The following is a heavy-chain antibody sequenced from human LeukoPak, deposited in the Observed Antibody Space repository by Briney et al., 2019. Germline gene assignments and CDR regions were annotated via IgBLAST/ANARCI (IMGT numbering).Heavy chain of an antibody. CDR3: ARDLTGLFDY. D-gene: IGHD3-9*01. Sequence: PGGSLRLSCAASGFTFSSYGMHWVRQAPGKGLAWVAVISYDGTNKYYSDSVKGRFTISRDNSKNTLYLQMNSLRAEDTAVYYCARDLTGLFDYWGQGTLVTVSS. CDR1: GFTFSSYG. CDR2: ISYDGTNK. J-gene: IGHJ4*02. V-gene: IGHV3-30*03.